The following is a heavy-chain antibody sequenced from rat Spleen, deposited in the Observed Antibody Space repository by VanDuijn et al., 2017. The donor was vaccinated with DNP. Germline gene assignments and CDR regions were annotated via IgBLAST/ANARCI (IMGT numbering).Heavy chain of an antibody. CDR2: ISASGGST. CDR1: GFTFSNSG. CDR3: ATVYGGYSGWFAS. J-gene: IGHJ3*01. D-gene: IGHD1-11*01. V-gene: IGHV5-19*01. Sequence: EVQLVESGGGLVQPGRSMKLSCAASGFTFSNSGMAWVRQAPKKGLEWVASISASGGSTYYRDSVKGRFTISGDNAKSTLYLQMDSLRSEDTATYYCATVYGGYSGWFASWGQGTLVTVSS.